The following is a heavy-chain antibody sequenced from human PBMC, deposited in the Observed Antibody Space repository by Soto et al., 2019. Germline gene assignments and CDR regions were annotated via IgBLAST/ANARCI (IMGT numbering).Heavy chain of an antibody. J-gene: IGHJ6*02. CDR1: GCSMSSYY. V-gene: IGHV4-59*01. Sequence: XETLSLTCTVSGCSMSSYYWSWIRQPPGKGLEWIGYIYYSGSTNYNPSLKSRVTISVDTSKNQFSLKLSSVTAADTAVYYCARDSGITGTTRPDYYYYYGMDVWGQGTTVTVSS. CDR3: ARDSGITGTTRPDYYYYYGMDV. CDR2: IYYSGST. D-gene: IGHD1-20*01.